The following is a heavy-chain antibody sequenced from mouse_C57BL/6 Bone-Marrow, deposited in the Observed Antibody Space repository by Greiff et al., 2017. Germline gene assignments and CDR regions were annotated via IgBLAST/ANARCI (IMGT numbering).Heavy chain of an antibody. Sequence: EVQLQQSGPGLVKPSQSLSLTCSVTGYSIISGYYWNCLRQFPGNKLEWMGYISYDGSNNYNPSLKNRISITRDTSKNQFFLKLNSVTTEDTATYYCAREKMVWLRRYWGQGTTLTVSS. CDR1: GYSIISGYY. J-gene: IGHJ2*01. CDR2: ISYDGSN. CDR3: AREKMVWLRRY. V-gene: IGHV3-6*01. D-gene: IGHD2-2*01.